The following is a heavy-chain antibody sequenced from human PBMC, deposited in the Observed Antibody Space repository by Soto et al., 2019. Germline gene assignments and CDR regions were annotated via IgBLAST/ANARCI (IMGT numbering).Heavy chain of an antibody. CDR1: GGSFSGYY. J-gene: IGHJ6*02. Sequence: ETLSLTCAVYGGSFSGYYWSWIRQPPGKGLEWIGEINHSGSTNYNPSLKSRVTISVDTSKNRFSLKLSSVTAADTAVYYCRDLYNSSFSGVGMDVWGQGTTVTVSS. CDR2: INHSGST. V-gene: IGHV4-34*01. CDR3: RDLYNSSFSGVGMDV. D-gene: IGHD6-13*01.